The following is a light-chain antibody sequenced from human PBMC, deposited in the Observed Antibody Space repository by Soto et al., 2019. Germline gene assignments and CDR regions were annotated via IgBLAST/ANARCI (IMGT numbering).Light chain of an antibody. V-gene: IGLV2-14*01. CDR1: SSDVGAYNY. Sequence: QSVLTQPASVSESPGQSITISCTGTSSDVGAYNYVSWYQQYPGKAPKVIIFEVRKRPSGVSNRFSGSKSGDTASLTISGLQAEDEADYYCSAYRSSTTFVFGTGTKLTVL. CDR3: SAYRSSTTFV. CDR2: EVR. J-gene: IGLJ1*01.